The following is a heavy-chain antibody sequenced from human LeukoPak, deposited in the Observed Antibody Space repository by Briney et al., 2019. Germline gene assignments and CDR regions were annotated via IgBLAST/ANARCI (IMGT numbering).Heavy chain of an antibody. CDR1: GFTFSSFA. D-gene: IGHD3-22*01. J-gene: IGHJ4*02. CDR3: AKGSSDSRPYYFDY. V-gene: IGHV3-30*18. CDR2: ISYDGSNK. Sequence: GGSLRLSCAASGFTFSSFAMSWVRQAPGKGLEWVAVISYDGSNKYYADSVKGRFTISRDNSKNTLYLQMNSLRVEDTAVYYCAKGSSDSRPYYFDYWGQGTLVTVSS.